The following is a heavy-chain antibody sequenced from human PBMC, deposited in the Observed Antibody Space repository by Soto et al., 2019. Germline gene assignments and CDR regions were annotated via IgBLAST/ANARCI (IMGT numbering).Heavy chain of an antibody. CDR2: ISGSGGST. J-gene: IGHJ6*02. CDR3: AKASGSGSYYRYYYSGMDV. Sequence: EVQLLESGGGLVQPGGSLRLSCAASGFTFSSYAMSWVRQAPGKGLEWVSAISGSGGSTYYADSVKGRFTISRDNSKNTLYLQMNSLRAEDTAVYYCAKASGSGSYYRYYYSGMDVWGQGTTVTVSS. CDR1: GFTFSSYA. V-gene: IGHV3-23*01. D-gene: IGHD3-10*01.